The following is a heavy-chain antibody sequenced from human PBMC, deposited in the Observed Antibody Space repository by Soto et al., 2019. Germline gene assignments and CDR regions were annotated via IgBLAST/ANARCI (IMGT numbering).Heavy chain of an antibody. Sequence: EASVKVSCKASGYTFTSYAMHWVRQAPGQRLEWMGWINAGNGNTKYSQKFQGRVTITRDTSASTAYMELSSLRSEDTAVYYCARDKPMVRGVKLFDYWGQGTLVTVSS. CDR3: ARDKPMVRGVKLFDY. D-gene: IGHD3-10*01. CDR1: GYTFTSYA. J-gene: IGHJ4*02. CDR2: INAGNGNT. V-gene: IGHV1-3*01.